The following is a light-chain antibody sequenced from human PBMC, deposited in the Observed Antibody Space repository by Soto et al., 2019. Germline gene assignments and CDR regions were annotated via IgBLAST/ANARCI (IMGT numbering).Light chain of an antibody. J-gene: IGKJ1*01. V-gene: IGKV1-5*01. Sequence: DIQMTQSPSTLSASVGDRVTITCRASQSISSWLAWYQQKPGKAPKLLIYDASSLESGVPSRFSGSGSGTEFTLTSSSLQPYHCATYHCQQYNSYWRFGQGTKVDIK. CDR3: QQYNSYWR. CDR2: DAS. CDR1: QSISSW.